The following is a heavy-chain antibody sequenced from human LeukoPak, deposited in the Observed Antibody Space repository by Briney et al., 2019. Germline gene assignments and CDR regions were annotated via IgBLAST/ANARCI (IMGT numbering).Heavy chain of an antibody. Sequence: GGSLRLSCAASGLTFSSYAMSWVRQAPGKGLEWVSAITKNGGSTYYADSVKGRFTISRDNSKNTLNLQMNSLRAEDTAIYYCAKENLGYFDYWGQGTLVTVSS. CDR1: GLTFSSYA. CDR3: AKENLGYFDY. J-gene: IGHJ4*02. V-gene: IGHV3-23*01. D-gene: IGHD1-14*01. CDR2: ITKNGGST.